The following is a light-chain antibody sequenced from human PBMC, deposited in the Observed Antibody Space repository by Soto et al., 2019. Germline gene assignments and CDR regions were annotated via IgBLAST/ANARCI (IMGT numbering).Light chain of an antibody. J-gene: IGKJ1*01. CDR2: KAS. V-gene: IGKV1-5*03. Sequence: DIQMTQSPSTLSGSVGDRVTITCRASQTISSWFAWYQQKPGKAPKLLIYKASTLKSGVPSRFSGSGSGTEFTLTISSLQPVDFATYYCQHYNSYSEAFGQGTKVELK. CDR3: QHYNSYSEA. CDR1: QTISSW.